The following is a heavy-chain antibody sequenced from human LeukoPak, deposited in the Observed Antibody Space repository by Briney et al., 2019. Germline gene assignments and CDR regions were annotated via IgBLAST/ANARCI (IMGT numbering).Heavy chain of an antibody. CDR2: INSDGSST. D-gene: IGHD3-16*02. CDR1: GYTFSSYW. Sequence: PGGSLRLSCAASGYTFSSYWMHWVRQAPGKGLVWVSRINSDGSSTSYADSVKGRFTISRDNAKNTLYLQMNSLRAEDTAVYYCARAGLRLGELSLFTSLDYYYMDVWGNGTTVTVSS. J-gene: IGHJ6*03. V-gene: IGHV3-74*01. CDR3: ARAGLRLGELSLFTSLDYYYMDV.